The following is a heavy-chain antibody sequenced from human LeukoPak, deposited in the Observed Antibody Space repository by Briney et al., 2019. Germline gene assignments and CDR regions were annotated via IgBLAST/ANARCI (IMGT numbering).Heavy chain of an antibody. Sequence: GGSLRLSCSPSGLTLSSYGMIWVRQAPGKGLEWVAFIRFDGSNKYYADSVKGRFTISRDNSKNTLYLQMNSLRAEDTAVYYCAKDFYRGITIFGVVDYWGQGTPVTVSS. V-gene: IGHV3-30*02. CDR3: AKDFYRGITIFGVVDY. CDR1: GLTLSSYG. J-gene: IGHJ4*02. CDR2: IRFDGSNK. D-gene: IGHD3-3*01.